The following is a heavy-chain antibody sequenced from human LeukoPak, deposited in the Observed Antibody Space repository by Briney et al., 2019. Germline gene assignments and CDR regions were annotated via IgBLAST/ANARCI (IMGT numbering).Heavy chain of an antibody. V-gene: IGHV3-74*01. Sequence: PGGSLRLSCAASGFTFDDYAMHWVRQAPGKGLEWVSRINSDESSTIYADSVKGRFTISRDNAKNMLYLQMNSLRAEDTAVYYCAREGYTGSYPDYWGQGTLVTVSS. CDR1: GFTFDDYA. J-gene: IGHJ4*02. CDR2: INSDESST. D-gene: IGHD1-26*01. CDR3: AREGYTGSYPDY.